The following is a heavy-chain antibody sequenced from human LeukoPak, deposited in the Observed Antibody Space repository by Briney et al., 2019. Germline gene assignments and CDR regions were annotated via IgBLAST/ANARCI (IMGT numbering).Heavy chain of an antibody. CDR1: GFTFAGYA. V-gene: IGHV3-20*04. J-gene: IGHJ1*01. CDR2: TNGDKT. Sequence: GGSLRLSCAASGFTFAGYAMSWVRQAPGKGLEWVSGTNGDKTGYADSVKGRFTISRDNAKNSLYLQMNSLRAEGTALYYCATGYFHSNWGQGTLVTVSS. D-gene: IGHD1-1*01. CDR3: ATGYFHSN.